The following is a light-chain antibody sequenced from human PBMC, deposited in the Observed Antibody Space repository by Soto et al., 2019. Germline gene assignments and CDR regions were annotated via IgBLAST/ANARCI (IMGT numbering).Light chain of an antibody. V-gene: IGLV2-14*01. Sequence: QSALTQPASVSGSPGQSITISCTGTSSDIGSHNYVSWYQQHPGKAPKLMIYDVSNRPSGVSNRFSGSKSGNTASLTISGLQAEDEADYYCSSYSSSSTPHVFGTGTKVTVL. J-gene: IGLJ1*01. CDR3: SSYSSSSTPHV. CDR1: SSDIGSHNY. CDR2: DVS.